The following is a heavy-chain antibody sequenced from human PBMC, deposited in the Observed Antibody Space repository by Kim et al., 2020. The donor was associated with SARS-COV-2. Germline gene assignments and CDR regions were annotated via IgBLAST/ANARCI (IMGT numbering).Heavy chain of an antibody. CDR3: ARDLRFGLGRAVRGVMGY. CDR1: GFTFSSYS. V-gene: IGHV3-48*02. J-gene: IGHJ4*02. Sequence: GGSLRLSCAASGFTFSSYSMNWVRQAPGKGLEWVSYISSSSSTIYYADSVKGRFTISRDNAKNSLYLQMNSLRDEDTAVYYCARDLRFGLGRAVRGVMGYWGQGTLVTVSS. CDR2: ISSSSSTI. D-gene: IGHD3-10*01.